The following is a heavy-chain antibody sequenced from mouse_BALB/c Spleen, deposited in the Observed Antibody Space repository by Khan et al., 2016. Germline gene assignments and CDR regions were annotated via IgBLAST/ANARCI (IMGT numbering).Heavy chain of an antibody. Sequence: EVELVESGGGLVKPGGSLKLSCAASAFTFSSYAMSWVRQSPEKRLEWVAEISSGGSYTYYPDTVTGRFTISRDNAKNTLYLEMSSLRSEDTAMYYCARDRGYGSPFAYWGQGTLVTVSA. J-gene: IGHJ3*01. D-gene: IGHD1-1*01. V-gene: IGHV5-9-4*01. CDR1: AFTFSSYA. CDR3: ARDRGYGSPFAY. CDR2: ISSGGSYT.